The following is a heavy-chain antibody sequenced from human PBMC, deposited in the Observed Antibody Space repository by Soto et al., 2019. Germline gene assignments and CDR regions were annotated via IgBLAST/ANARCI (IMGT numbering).Heavy chain of an antibody. Sequence: QITLKESGPTLVKPTQTLTLTCTFSEFSLSTSGVGVGWIRQPPGKALEWLALIYWDDDKRYSPSLKSRLTITKDTSKNQVVLTMTIMDPVDTATYYCARLYCSGGSCYSHYFDYWGQGTLVTVSS. CDR2: IYWDDDK. V-gene: IGHV2-5*02. CDR1: EFSLSTSGVG. CDR3: ARLYCSGGSCYSHYFDY. D-gene: IGHD2-15*01. J-gene: IGHJ4*02.